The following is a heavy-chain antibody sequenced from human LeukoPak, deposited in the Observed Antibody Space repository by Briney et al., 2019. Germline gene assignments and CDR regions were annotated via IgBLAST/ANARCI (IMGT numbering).Heavy chain of an antibody. CDR1: GFTFSSYA. CDR3: AKALLDYDSAGYYYGMDV. J-gene: IGHJ6*04. CDR2: ISWNSGSI. Sequence: GGSLRLSCAASGFTFSSYAMSWVRQAPGKGLEWVSGISWNSGSIGYADSVKGRFTISRDNAKNSLYLQMNSLRAEDTALYYCAKALLDYDSAGYYYGMDVWGKGTTVTVSS. V-gene: IGHV3-9*01. D-gene: IGHD3-22*01.